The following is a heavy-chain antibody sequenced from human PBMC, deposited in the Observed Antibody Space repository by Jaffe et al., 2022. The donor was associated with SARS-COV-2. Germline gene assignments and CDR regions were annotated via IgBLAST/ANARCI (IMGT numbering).Heavy chain of an antibody. V-gene: IGHV3-53*04. D-gene: IGHD6-13*01. CDR2: IYSGGST. CDR1: GFTVSSNY. CDR3: ARARIAAAVTHYYYYGMDV. J-gene: IGHJ6*02. Sequence: EVQLVESGGGLVQPGGSLRLSCAASGFTVSSNYMSWVRQAPGKGLEWVSVIYSGGSTYYADSVKGRFTISRHNSKNTLYLQMNSLRAEDTAVYYCARARIAAAVTHYYYYGMDVWGQGTTVTVSS.